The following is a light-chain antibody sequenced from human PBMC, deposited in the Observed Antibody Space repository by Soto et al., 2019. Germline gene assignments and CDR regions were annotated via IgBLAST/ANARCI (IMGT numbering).Light chain of an antibody. J-gene: IGKJ1*01. V-gene: IGKV3D-15*01. CDR1: QSISGN. CDR3: QQYTDWPPT. CDR2: DAS. Sequence: IVLTQSPAALPVSPGEGGTLSCRASQSISGNLAWYQQKPGQAPRLLIYDASNRATGIPARFSGDGSGTDFTLTVTSLHSEDFGIYYCQQYTDWPPTFGQGTKVDI.